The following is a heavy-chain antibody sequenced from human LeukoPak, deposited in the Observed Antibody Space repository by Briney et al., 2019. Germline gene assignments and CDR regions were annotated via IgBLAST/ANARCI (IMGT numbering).Heavy chain of an antibody. CDR2: INHNSGGT. CDR3: ARGTDYGDYGGTWFYYMDV. V-gene: IGHV1-2*02. D-gene: IGHD4-17*01. CDR1: GYTFTGYY. J-gene: IGHJ6*03. Sequence: ASVKVSCKASGYTFTGYYMHWVRQAPGQGLEWMAWINHNSGGTKYAEKFQGRVTVTRDTSTSTAYMELSRLRSDDTAVYYCARGTDYGDYGGTWFYYMDVWGEGTTVTVSS.